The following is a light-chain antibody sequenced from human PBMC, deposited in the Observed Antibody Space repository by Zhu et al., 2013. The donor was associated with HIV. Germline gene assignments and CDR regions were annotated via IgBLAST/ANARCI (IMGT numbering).Light chain of an antibody. J-gene: IGKJ1*01. CDR1: ESISNF. V-gene: IGKV1-5*03. Sequence: DIQMTQSPSTLSTSVGNRVTITCRANESISNFLAWYQQKPGKAPKLLIYRASNLESGVPSRFSASGSGTQFTLTITGLQPDDFATYYCQQYSSYPWTFGQGTEVEIK. CDR3: QQYSSYPWT. CDR2: RAS.